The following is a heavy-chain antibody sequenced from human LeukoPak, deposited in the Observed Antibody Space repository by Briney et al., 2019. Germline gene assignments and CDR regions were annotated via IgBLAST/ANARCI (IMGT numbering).Heavy chain of an antibody. Sequence: ASVKVSFKASGGTFSSYAISWVRQAPGQGLEWMGGIIPIFGTANYAQKFQGRVTITADKSTSTAYMELSSLRSEDTAVYYCARDSHDYGGVFDYWGQGTLVTVSS. CDR1: GGTFSSYA. CDR2: IIPIFGTA. J-gene: IGHJ4*02. CDR3: ARDSHDYGGVFDY. D-gene: IGHD4-23*01. V-gene: IGHV1-69*06.